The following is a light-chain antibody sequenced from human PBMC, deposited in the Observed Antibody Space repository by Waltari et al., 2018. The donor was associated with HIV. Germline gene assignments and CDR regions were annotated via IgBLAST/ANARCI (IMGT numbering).Light chain of an antibody. CDR3: QQRYSFPT. Sequence: DFQMTQSPPSLSASVGDRVTISCRASQSIGNYLNWYQQRPGEAPKVLIYRASTLQGGVSSRFSGSGSGTDFTLTITSLQPEDFATYFCQQRYSFPTFGPGTKVDI. J-gene: IGKJ3*01. CDR2: RAS. V-gene: IGKV1-39*01. CDR1: QSIGNY.